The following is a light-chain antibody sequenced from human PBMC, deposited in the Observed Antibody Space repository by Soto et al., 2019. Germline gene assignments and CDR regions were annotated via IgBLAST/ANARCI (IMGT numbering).Light chain of an antibody. CDR3: QQYKDWPKT. J-gene: IGKJ1*01. V-gene: IGKV3-15*01. CDR1: QSVSSY. CDR2: GAS. Sequence: ETVMTQSPATLSVSPGEGAVLSCRASQSVSSYLAWYQQRPGQAPRLLIYGASTRATGIPTRFSGSGSGTQFTLTIGSLQSEDSAVYYCQQYKDWPKTFGPATKVDIK.